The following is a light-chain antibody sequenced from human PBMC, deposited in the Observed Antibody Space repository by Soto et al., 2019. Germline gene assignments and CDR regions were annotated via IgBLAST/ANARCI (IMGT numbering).Light chain of an antibody. V-gene: IGLV2-14*01. Sequence: QSALTQPASMSGSPGQSITISCSGTSSDIGGYNYVSWYQQHPGKAPKLMIYDVTNRPSGVSNRFSGSKSGNTASLTISGLQAEDEADYYCSSYTSSSTLEVVFGGGTKLTV. CDR3: SSYTSSSTLEVV. CDR2: DVT. CDR1: SSDIGGYNY. J-gene: IGLJ2*01.